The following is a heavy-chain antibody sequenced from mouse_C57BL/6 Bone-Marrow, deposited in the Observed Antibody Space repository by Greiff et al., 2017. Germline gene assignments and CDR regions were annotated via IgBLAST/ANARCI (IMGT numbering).Heavy chain of an antibody. CDR2: IHPNSGST. V-gene: IGHV1-64*01. D-gene: IGHD2-3*01. Sequence: QVQLQQPGAELVKPGASVKLSCKASGYTFTSYWMHWVKQRPGQGLEWIGMIHPNSGSTNYNEKFKSKATLTVDKSSSTAYMQLSSLTSEDSAVYYCAGWLLRGWFADWGQGTLVTVSA. CDR1: GYTFTSYW. CDR3: AGWLLRGWFAD. J-gene: IGHJ3*01.